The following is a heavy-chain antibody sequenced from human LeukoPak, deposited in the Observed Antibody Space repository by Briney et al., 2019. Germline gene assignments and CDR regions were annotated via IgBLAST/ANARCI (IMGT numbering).Heavy chain of an antibody. V-gene: IGHV3-23*01. Sequence: GGSLRLSCAASGFTFSNYAMSWVRQAPGKGLEWVSVISGGGSTYYADSVKGRFTISRDNSKNTLYLQMNSLRAEDTAVYYCAKRYDYGDNYYYYYGMDVWGQGTTVTVSS. J-gene: IGHJ6*02. D-gene: IGHD4-17*01. CDR2: ISGGGST. CDR3: AKRYDYGDNYYYYYGMDV. CDR1: GFTFSNYA.